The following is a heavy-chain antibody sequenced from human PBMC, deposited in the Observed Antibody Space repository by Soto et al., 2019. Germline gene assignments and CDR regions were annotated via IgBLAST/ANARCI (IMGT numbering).Heavy chain of an antibody. D-gene: IGHD1-26*01. Sequence: QVQLQESGPGLVKPSQTLSLTCSVSGASTVSHYHWTWIRQPPGKGLEWMGYIFNSGTTFYNPSLTSRLSIFTDTSGNHFSLELRSVTAAATAVYYCALALGPTTGLDYWGQGTLVTVSS. V-gene: IGHV4-31*02. J-gene: IGHJ4*02. CDR1: GASTVSHYH. CDR2: IFNSGTT. CDR3: ALALGPTTGLDY.